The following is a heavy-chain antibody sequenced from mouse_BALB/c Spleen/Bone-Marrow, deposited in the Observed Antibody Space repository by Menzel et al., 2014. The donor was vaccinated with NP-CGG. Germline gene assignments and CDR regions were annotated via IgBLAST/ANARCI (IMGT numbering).Heavy chain of an antibody. CDR2: INPGSGGT. D-gene: IGHD4-1*01. CDR3: ARELGVFAY. Sequence: QVHVKQSGAELVRPGTSVKVSCKASGYAFTNYLIEWVKQRPGQGLEWIGVINPGSGGTNYNEKFKGKATLTADKSSSTAYMQLSSLTSDDSAAYFCARELGVFAYWGQGTLVTVSA. J-gene: IGHJ3*01. CDR1: GYAFTNYL. V-gene: IGHV1-54*01.